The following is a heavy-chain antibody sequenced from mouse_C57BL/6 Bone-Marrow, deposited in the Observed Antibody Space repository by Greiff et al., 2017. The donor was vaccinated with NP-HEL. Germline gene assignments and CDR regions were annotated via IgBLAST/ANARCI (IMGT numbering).Heavy chain of an antibody. CDR2: IDPSDSYT. D-gene: IGHD2-3*01. J-gene: IGHJ2*01. V-gene: IGHV1-59*01. CDR3: SRGCYYYYFDY. Sequence: QVQLQQPGAELVRPGTSVKLSCKASGYTFTSYWMHWVKQRPGQGLEWIGVIDPSDSYTNYNQKFKGKATLTVDTSSSTAYMQLSSLTSDDSAVYYCSRGCYYYYFDYWGQGTTLTVSS. CDR1: GYTFTSYW.